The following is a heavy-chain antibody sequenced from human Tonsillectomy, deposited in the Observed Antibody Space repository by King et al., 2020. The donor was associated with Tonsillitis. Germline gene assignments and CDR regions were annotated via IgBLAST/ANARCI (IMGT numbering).Heavy chain of an antibody. J-gene: IGHJ4*02. D-gene: IGHD2-2*02. CDR3: ARGRFCSSTSCYTRFLVNY. V-gene: IGHV3-11*01. CDR1: GFTFSDYY. Sequence: VQLVESGGGLVKPGGSLRLSCAASGFTFSDYYMSWIRQAPGKGLEWGSYISSSGSTIYSADSVKGRFTISRDNAKNSLYLQMNSLRAEDTAVYYCARGRFCSSTSCYTRFLVNYWGQGTLVTVSS. CDR2: ISSSGSTI.